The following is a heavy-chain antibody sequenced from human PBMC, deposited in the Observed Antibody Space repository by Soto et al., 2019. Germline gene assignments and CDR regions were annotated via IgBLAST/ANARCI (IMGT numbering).Heavy chain of an antibody. J-gene: IGHJ4*02. CDR2: IYYSGST. D-gene: IGHD2-15*01. Sequence: QLQLQESGPGLVKPSETLSLTCTVSGGSISSSSYYWGWIRQPPGKGLEWIGSIYYSGSTYYNPSLKSRVTISVDTSKNQFSLKLSSVTAADTAVYYCASLPGYCSGGSCYSFDYWGQGTLVTVSS. CDR3: ASLPGYCSGGSCYSFDY. V-gene: IGHV4-39*01. CDR1: GGSISSSSYY.